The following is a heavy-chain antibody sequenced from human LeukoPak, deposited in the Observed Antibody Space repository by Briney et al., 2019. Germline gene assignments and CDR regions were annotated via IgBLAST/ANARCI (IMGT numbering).Heavy chain of an antibody. J-gene: IGHJ1*01. CDR1: GFTFGSYA. CDR3: AKLGEQRWLQPGGESWYFQH. Sequence: GGSLRLSCAASGFTFGSYAMSWVRQAPGKELEWVSAISGSGGSTYYADSVKGRFTISRDNSKNTLYLQMNSLRAEDTAVYYCAKLGEQRWLQPGGESWYFQHWGQGTLVTVSS. D-gene: IGHD5-24*01. CDR2: ISGSGGST. V-gene: IGHV3-23*01.